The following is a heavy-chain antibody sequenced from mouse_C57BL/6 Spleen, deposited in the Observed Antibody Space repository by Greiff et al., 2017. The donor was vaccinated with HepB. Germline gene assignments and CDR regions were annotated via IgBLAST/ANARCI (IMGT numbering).Heavy chain of an antibody. CDR2: IDPETGGT. D-gene: IGHD1-1*01. J-gene: IGHJ2*01. V-gene: IGHV1-15*01. CDR3: TYYYGSNFDY. CDR1: GYTFTDYE. Sequence: QVHVKQSGAELVRPGASVTLSCKASGYTFTDYEMHWVKQTPVHGLEWIGAIDPETGGTAYNQKFKGKAILTADKSSSTAYMELRSLTSEDSAVYYCTYYYGSNFDYWGQGTTLTVSS.